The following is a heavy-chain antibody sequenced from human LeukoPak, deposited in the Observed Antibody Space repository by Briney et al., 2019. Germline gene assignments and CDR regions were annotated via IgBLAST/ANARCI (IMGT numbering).Heavy chain of an antibody. CDR3: AAFLEWLLKDRDY. D-gene: IGHD3-3*02. V-gene: IGHV3-30*02. CDR1: GFTFNNYG. CDR2: IRYDGSHK. J-gene: IGHJ4*02. Sequence: GGSLTLSCAAPGFTFNNYGVQWVRQAPGKGLEWVAFIRYDGSHKYYADSVKGRFTISRDTSKNTLYLQMNSLRAEDTAVYYCAAFLEWLLKDRDYWGQGTLVTVSS.